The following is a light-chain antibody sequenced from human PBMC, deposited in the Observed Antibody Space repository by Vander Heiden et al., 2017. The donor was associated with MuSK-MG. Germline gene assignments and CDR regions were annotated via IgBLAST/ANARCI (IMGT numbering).Light chain of an antibody. CDR3: QQYNSYSFT. J-gene: IGKJ2*01. CDR2: KAS. Sequence: DSQVTESPPTLSASVGDRVSITCRASQSISSWLAWYQQKPGKAPKLLIYKASSLDSGVPSRFSGSGSGTEFTLTISSLQPDDFATYYCQQYNSYSFTFGQGTKLEIK. V-gene: IGKV1-5*03. CDR1: QSISSW.